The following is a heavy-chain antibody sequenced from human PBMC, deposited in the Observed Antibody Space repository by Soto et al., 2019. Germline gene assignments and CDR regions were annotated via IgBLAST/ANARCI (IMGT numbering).Heavy chain of an antibody. J-gene: IGHJ4*02. D-gene: IGHD3-22*01. Sequence: PGGSLRLSCAASGFIFSNYWMSWVRQAPGKGLEWVANIKQAGSEKYYMDSVRGRFTISRDNAKNSLYLQMNSLRAEDTAVYYCATNSAWLLNYWGLGT. V-gene: IGHV3-7*01. CDR1: GFIFSNYW. CDR3: ATNSAWLLNY. CDR2: IKQAGSEK.